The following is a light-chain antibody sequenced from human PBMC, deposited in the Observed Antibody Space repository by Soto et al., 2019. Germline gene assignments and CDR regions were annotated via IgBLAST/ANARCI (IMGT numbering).Light chain of an antibody. V-gene: IGKV1-39*01. CDR3: QQSYSTPRT. CDR2: AAS. Sequence: EIQMIQSPSSLSASVGDRVTITCRASQSISSYLNWYQQKPGKAPKLLIYAASSLQSGVPSRFSGSGSGTDFTLTISSLQPEDFATYYCQQSYSTPRTFGQGTKV. J-gene: IGKJ1*01. CDR1: QSISSY.